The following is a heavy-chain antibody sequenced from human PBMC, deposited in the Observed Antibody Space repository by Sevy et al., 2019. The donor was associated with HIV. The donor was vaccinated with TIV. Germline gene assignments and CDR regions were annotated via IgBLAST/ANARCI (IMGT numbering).Heavy chain of an antibody. J-gene: IGHJ6*02. D-gene: IGHD4-17*01. V-gene: IGHV1-18*01. CDR3: AREPTNTVTTSRHRYKYYYGMDI. CDR2: ISAYNGNT. Sequence: ASVKVSCKASGYTFTSYGISWVRQAPGQGLEWMGWISAYNGNTNYAQKLQGRVTMTTDTSTSTPYMELRSLRSDDTAVYYCAREPTNTVTTSRHRYKYYYGMDIWGQGTTVTVSS. CDR1: GYTFTSYG.